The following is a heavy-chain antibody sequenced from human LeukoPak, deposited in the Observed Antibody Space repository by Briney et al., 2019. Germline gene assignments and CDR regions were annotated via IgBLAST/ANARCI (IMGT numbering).Heavy chain of an antibody. Sequence: PGGSLRLSCAASGFTFSSHWMHWVRQAPGKGLVWVSRINGDGSNTTYADSVKGRFTISRDNAKNTLYLQMNSLRAEDTAVYYCAKRYCSSTSCYNYYFDYWGQGTLVTVSS. CDR3: AKRYCSSTSCYNYYFDY. V-gene: IGHV3-74*03. CDR1: GFTFSSHW. CDR2: INGDGSNT. D-gene: IGHD2-2*01. J-gene: IGHJ4*02.